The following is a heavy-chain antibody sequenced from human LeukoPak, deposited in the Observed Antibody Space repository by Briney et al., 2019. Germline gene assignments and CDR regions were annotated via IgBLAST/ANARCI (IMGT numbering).Heavy chain of an antibody. CDR3: TELGITMIGGV. CDR1: GFTFGDYA. Sequence: LGGSLRLSCTASGFTFGDYAMSWVRQAPGKGLEWVSYISSSGSTIYYADSVKGRFTISRDNAKNSLYLQMNSLRAEDTAVYYCTELGITMIGGVWGKGTTVTISS. V-gene: IGHV3-48*03. J-gene: IGHJ6*04. CDR2: ISSSGSTI. D-gene: IGHD3-10*02.